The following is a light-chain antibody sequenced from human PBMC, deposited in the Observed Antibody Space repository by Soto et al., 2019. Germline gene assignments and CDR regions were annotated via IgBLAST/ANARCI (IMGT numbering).Light chain of an antibody. Sequence: EIVLTQSPATLSLSPRDTATLSCRASQSVSSYLAWYQQKPGQAPRLLIYDASNRATGIPARFSGSGSGTDFTLTISSLEPEDFAVYYCQQRSNWLLTFGGGTKVEIK. CDR2: DAS. V-gene: IGKV3-11*01. CDR1: QSVSSY. CDR3: QQRSNWLLT. J-gene: IGKJ4*01.